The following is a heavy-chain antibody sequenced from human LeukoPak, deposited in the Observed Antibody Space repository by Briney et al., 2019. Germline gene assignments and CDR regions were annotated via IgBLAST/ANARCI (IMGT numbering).Heavy chain of an antibody. J-gene: IGHJ4*02. V-gene: IGHV3-23*01. CDR3: AKGSPELWFGELLCFDY. D-gene: IGHD3-10*01. CDR1: GFTFSSYG. CDR2: ISGSGGST. Sequence: LSGGSLRLSCAASGFTFSSYGMSWVRQAPGKGLGWVSAISGSGGSTYYADSVKGRFTISRDNSKNTLYLQMNSLRAEDTAVYYCAKGSPELWFGELLCFDYWGQGTLVTVSS.